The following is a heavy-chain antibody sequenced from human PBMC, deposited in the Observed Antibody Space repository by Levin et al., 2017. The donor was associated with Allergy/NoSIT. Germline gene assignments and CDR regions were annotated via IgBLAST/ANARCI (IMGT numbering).Heavy chain of an antibody. J-gene: IGHJ1*01. CDR1: GASISSYY. V-gene: IGHV4-59*01. CDR3: AGRYFDWFRGDRGAEYFQH. Sequence: RPSETLSLTCTVSGASISSYYWSWIRQPPGKGLEWIGYIYYSGSTNYNPSLKSRVTISVDTSKNQFSLKLSSVTAADTAVYYCAGRYFDWFRGDRGAEYFQHWGQGALVTVSS. D-gene: IGHD3-9*01. CDR2: IYYSGST.